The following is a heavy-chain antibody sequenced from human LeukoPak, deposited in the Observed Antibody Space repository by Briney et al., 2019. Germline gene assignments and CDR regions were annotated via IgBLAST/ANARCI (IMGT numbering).Heavy chain of an antibody. CDR2: IKQDGSEK. D-gene: IGHD6-19*01. CDR3: ARDPTSPYSSGWYGVDY. Sequence: GGSLRLSCAASGFTFSSYWMSWVRQAPGKGLEWVANIKQDGSEKYYVDSVKGRFTISRDNAKNSLYLQMNSLRAEDTAVYYCARDPTSPYSSGWYGVDYWGQGTLVTVSS. J-gene: IGHJ4*02. V-gene: IGHV3-7*03. CDR1: GFTFSSYW.